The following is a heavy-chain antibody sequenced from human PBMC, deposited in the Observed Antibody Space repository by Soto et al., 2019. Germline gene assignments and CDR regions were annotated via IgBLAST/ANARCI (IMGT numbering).Heavy chain of an antibody. CDR2: ISSSSSYI. Sequence: ESGGGLVKPGGSLRLSCAASGFTFSSYSMNWVRQAPGKGLEWVSSISSSSSYIYYAESGKGRFTISRDNAKNSLYLQMNSLRAEDTAVYYCARGRGAAGTDSVQYYGMDVWGQGTTVTVSS. CDR3: ARGRGAAGTDSVQYYGMDV. CDR1: GFTFSSYS. V-gene: IGHV3-21*01. D-gene: IGHD6-13*01. J-gene: IGHJ6*02.